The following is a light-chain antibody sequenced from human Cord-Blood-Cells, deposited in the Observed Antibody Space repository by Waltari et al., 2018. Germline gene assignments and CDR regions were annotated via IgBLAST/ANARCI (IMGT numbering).Light chain of an antibody. V-gene: IGKV3-20*01. CDR1: QSVSSSY. J-gene: IGKJ1*01. Sequence: EILLPQSPGTLSLSPGARANLSCRASQSVSSSYLAWYQQKPGQAPRLLIYGASSRATGIPDRFSGSGSGTDFTLTISRLEPEDFAVYYCQQYGSSPLTFGQGTKVEIK. CDR2: GAS. CDR3: QQYGSSPLT.